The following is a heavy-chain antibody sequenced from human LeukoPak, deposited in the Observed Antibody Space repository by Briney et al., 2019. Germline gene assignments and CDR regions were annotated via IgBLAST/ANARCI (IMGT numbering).Heavy chain of an antibody. D-gene: IGHD1-26*01. CDR1: GFAFSSYA. CDR2: ISGSGGST. CDR3: ATKRATPAFDY. V-gene: IGHV3-23*01. J-gene: IGHJ4*02. Sequence: GGSLRLSCAASGFAFSSYAMSWVRQAPGKGLEWVLAISGSGGSTYYADSVKGRFTISRDNSKNTLYLQMNSLRAGDTAVYYCATKRATPAFDYWGQGTLVTVSS.